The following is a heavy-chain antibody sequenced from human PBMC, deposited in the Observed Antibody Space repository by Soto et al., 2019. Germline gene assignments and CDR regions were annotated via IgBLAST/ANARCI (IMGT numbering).Heavy chain of an antibody. CDR1: GFTFSSYA. D-gene: IGHD2-15*01. V-gene: IGHV3-23*01. CDR2: ISGSGGST. J-gene: IGHJ4*02. Sequence: GGSLRLSCAASGFTFSSYAMSWVRQAPGKGLEWVSAISGSGGSTYYADSVKGRFTISRDNSKNTLYLQMNSLRAEDTAVYYCAKSGSLSSKVAATLFLPNYWGQGTLVTVSS. CDR3: AKSGSLSSKVAATLFLPNY.